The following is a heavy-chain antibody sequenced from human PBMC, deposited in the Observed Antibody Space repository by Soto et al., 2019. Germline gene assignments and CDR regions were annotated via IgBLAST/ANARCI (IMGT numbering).Heavy chain of an antibody. J-gene: IGHJ4*02. V-gene: IGHV3-23*01. CDR1: GFTFSSFA. D-gene: IGHD6-13*01. CDR3: AKVRYRSWYFDN. Sequence: GGSLRLSCAASGFTFSSFAMSWVRQAPGKGLEWVSTVRASDATTSYADSVKGRFTVSRDNSNSTLFLHMNSLRVEDTALYYCAKVRYRSWYFDNWGQGTLVTVSS. CDR2: VRASDATT.